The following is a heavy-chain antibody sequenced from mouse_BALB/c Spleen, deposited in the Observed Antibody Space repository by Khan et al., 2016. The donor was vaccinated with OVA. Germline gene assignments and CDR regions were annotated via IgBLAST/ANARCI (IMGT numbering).Heavy chain of an antibody. J-gene: IGHJ2*01. CDR2: IYPGDGNT. V-gene: IGHV1-82*01. CDR1: GYTFTNSW. Sequence: QVQLQQSGPELVKPGASVKISCKTSGYTFTNSWINWVKQRPGQGPEWIGRIYPGDGNTHYNGKFWGKASLTADTASSTAHMQLSSLTSVDTAVYFCARDGNLDYWGQGTTLTVSS. CDR3: ARDGNLDY. D-gene: IGHD2-1*01.